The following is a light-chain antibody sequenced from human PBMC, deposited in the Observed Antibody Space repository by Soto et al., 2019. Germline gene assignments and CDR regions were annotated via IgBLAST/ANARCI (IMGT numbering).Light chain of an antibody. V-gene: IGKV3-20*01. Sequence: EIVLTQSPDTLSLSPGERATLFCRASQTLSINSLAWYQQKPGQGPRLLIYAASTRDTGIPDRFNGSGSGTDFALTINRLEPEDFAVYYCQQYDGAPLTFGPGTKVDVK. J-gene: IGKJ3*01. CDR3: QQYDGAPLT. CDR1: QTLSINS. CDR2: AAS.